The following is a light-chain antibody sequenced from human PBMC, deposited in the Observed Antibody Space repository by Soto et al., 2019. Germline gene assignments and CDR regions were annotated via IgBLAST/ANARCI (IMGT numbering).Light chain of an antibody. V-gene: IGLV2-14*03. CDR1: SSDIGSYNH. CDR3: ISYTDRQSYL. Sequence: QSVLTQPASVSGSPGQSITISCSGTSSDIGSYNHVAWYQQFPCKSPKLMIYAVSDRPSGVSDRFPGSKSGITASLTISGLQTEDEADYYCISYTDRQSYLFGTGTKVTVL. CDR2: AVS. J-gene: IGLJ1*01.